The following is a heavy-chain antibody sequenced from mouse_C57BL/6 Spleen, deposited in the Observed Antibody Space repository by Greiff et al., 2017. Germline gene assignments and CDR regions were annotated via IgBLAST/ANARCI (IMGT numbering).Heavy chain of an antibody. Sequence: QVQLQQPGAELVKPGASVKLSCKASGYTFTSYWMHWVKQRPGQGLEWIGMIHPNSGSTNYNEKFKSKATLTVDKSSSTAYMQLSSLTSEDSAVXYCANSNYGGGAMDYWGQGTSVTVSS. CDR1: GYTFTSYW. J-gene: IGHJ4*01. D-gene: IGHD2-5*01. CDR2: IHPNSGST. V-gene: IGHV1-64*01. CDR3: ANSNYGGGAMDY.